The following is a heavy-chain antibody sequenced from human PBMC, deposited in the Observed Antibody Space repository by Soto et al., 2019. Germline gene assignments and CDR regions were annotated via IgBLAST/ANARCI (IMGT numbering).Heavy chain of an antibody. CDR2: IGAYNGNT. J-gene: IGHJ6*02. CDR3: ARDLTVVVPAAMRGYYYGMDV. CDR1: GYTFTSYG. V-gene: IGHV1-18*01. D-gene: IGHD2-2*01. Sequence: QVQLVQSGAEVKKPGASVKVSCKASGYTFTSYGISWVRQAPGQGLEWLGWIGAYNGNTNYAQKLQGRVTMTTDTSTSTAYMELRSLRSDDTAVYYCARDLTVVVPAAMRGYYYGMDVWGQGTTVTVSS.